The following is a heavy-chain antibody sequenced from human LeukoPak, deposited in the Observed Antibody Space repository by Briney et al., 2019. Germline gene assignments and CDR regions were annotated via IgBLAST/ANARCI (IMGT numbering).Heavy chain of an antibody. Sequence: GASVKVSCKASGYTFTSYYIHWVRQAPGQGLEWMGIINPSGDSTNYAQKFQGRVTMTRDTSTSTVYMELSSLRSEDTAVYYCASGVVTPYYYYGMDVWGQGTTVTVSS. D-gene: IGHD4-23*01. CDR1: GYTFTSYY. J-gene: IGHJ6*02. CDR2: INPSGDST. CDR3: ASGVVTPYYYYGMDV. V-gene: IGHV1-46*01.